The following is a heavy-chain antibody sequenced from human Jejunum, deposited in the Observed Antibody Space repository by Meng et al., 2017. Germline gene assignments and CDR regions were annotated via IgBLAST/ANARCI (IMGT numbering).Heavy chain of an antibody. V-gene: IGHV4-61*01. D-gene: IGHD1-26*01. CDR1: GDSVSRDTYY. CDR2: VYYSGHT. J-gene: IGHJ4*02. Sequence: SETLSLTCNVSGDSVSRDTYYWSWIRQPPGKGLEWIGYVYYSGHTDNNPSLKSRLSISVDTSKNQFSLKLNSVTAADTAVYYCARIILYSGSYYFHSWGRGALVTVSS. CDR3: ARIILYSGSYYFHS.